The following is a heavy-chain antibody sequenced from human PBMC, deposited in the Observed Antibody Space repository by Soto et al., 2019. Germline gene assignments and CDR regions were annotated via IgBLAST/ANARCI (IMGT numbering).Heavy chain of an antibody. CDR1: GFTFSDYY. D-gene: IGHD3-22*01. J-gene: IGHJ4*02. CDR3: ARNDSSGYLDS. Sequence: GGSLGLSCAASGFTFSDYYMSWIRQAPGKGLEWLSYISSSATYAIYADSVKGRFTLSRDNAKNSLYLQMNSLRAEDTAVYYCARNDSSGYLDSWGQGTLVTVSS. V-gene: IGHV3-11*03. CDR2: ISSSATYA.